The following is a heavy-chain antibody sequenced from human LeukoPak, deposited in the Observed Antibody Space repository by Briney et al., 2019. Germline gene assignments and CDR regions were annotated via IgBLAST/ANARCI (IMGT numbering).Heavy chain of an antibody. Sequence: SETLSLTCAVYGGSFSGYYWSWIRQPPGKGLEWIGEINHSGSTNYNPSLKSRVTISVDTSKNQFSLKLSSVTAADTAVYYCARRQYFDWLASFDYWGQGTLVTVSS. CDR1: GGSFSGYY. V-gene: IGHV4-34*01. CDR3: ARRQYFDWLASFDY. D-gene: IGHD3-9*01. CDR2: INHSGST. J-gene: IGHJ4*02.